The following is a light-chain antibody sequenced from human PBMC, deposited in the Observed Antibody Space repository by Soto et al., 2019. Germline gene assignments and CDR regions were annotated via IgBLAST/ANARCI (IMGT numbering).Light chain of an antibody. CDR1: QTISSY. Sequence: DIQMTQSPSSLSASVGDRVTITCRASQTISSYLNWYQQQPRKAPKLLSYAASSLQSGVPSRFSGSGSGTEFTLTISSLQPEDFATYYCQQSHGIPYTFGQGTKLEIK. CDR3: QQSHGIPYT. J-gene: IGKJ2*01. CDR2: AAS. V-gene: IGKV1-39*01.